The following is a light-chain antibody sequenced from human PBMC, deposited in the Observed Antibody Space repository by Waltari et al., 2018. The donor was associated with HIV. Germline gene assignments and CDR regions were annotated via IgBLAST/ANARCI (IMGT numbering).Light chain of an antibody. CDR2: MND. J-gene: IGLJ2*01. V-gene: IGLV1-44*01. CDR1: GPNIGTCT. Sequence: QSVVTQPPSAAGIPGHRVTDACSGSGPNIGTCTVHCYQPFPGTAPQLLIYMNDQRPSGVPGRFSGSQSGPSASLAISGLQYDDEADYYCAVWDDSLGGAFFGGGTKLTVL. CDR3: AVWDDSLGGAF.